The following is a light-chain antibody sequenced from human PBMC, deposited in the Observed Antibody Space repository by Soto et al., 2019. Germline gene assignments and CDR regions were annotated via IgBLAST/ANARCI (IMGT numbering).Light chain of an antibody. Sequence: QSVLTQPASVSGSPGQSITISCTGTSCDVGSYNLVSWYQQHPGKAPKLMIYEGSKRPSGVSNRFSGSKSGNTASLTISGLQADDEADYYCCSYAGSSRVFGGGTKLTVL. CDR2: EGS. J-gene: IGLJ3*02. CDR3: CSYAGSSRV. V-gene: IGLV2-23*01. CDR1: SCDVGSYNL.